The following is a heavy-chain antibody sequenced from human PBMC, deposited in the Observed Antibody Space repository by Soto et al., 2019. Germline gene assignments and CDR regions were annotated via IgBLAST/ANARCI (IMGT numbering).Heavy chain of an antibody. CDR1: GFTFSGYG. Sequence: GGSLRLSCAASGFTFSGYGMHWVRQAPGKGLEWVAVTRHDGSNTFYADSVRGRFTISRDNSNKMLYLQMNSLRAEDTAVYYCARDGVGTTTYFGYFDYWGQGTLVTVSS. CDR2: TRHDGSNT. J-gene: IGHJ4*02. V-gene: IGHV3-33*01. D-gene: IGHD1-26*01. CDR3: ARDGVGTTTYFGYFDY.